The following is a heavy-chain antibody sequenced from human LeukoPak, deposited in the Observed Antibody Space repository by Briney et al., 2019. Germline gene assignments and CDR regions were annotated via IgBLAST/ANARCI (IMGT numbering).Heavy chain of an antibody. CDR3: ARHGRYLDN. CDR1: GGSISSYY. V-gene: IGHV4-59*08. CDR2: ISNSGST. J-gene: IGHJ4*02. Sequence: SETLSLTCTVSGGSISSYYWSWIRQPPGKGLEWIGYISNSGSTNYNPSLKSRVTISVDTSKKQFSLKLGSVTAADTAVYHCARHGRYLDNWGQGTLVTVSS. D-gene: IGHD2-15*01.